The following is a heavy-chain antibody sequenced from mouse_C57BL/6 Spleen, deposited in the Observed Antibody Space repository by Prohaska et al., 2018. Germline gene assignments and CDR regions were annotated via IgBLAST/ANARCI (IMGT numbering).Heavy chain of an antibody. D-gene: IGHD2-5*01. CDR1: GLTFSNYW. CDR2: IRLKADNYAT. CDR3: TGDYSNYVAYFDY. J-gene: IGHJ2*01. Sequence: EVQLEESGGGLVQPGGSMKLSCVASGLTFSNYWMNWVCQSPEKGFECVAQIRLKADNYATHYAESVKGRFAISRDDSKSSVYLQMNNLRAEDTGIYYCTGDYSNYVAYFDYWGQGTTLTVSS. V-gene: IGHV6-3*01.